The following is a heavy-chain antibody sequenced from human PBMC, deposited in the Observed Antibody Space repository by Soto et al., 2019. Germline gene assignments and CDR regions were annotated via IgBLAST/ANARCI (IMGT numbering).Heavy chain of an antibody. CDR2: INVYNGNT. D-gene: IGHD4-17*01. CDR3: ARLPTTVTTLNYYYGMDV. CDR1: GYTFTSNS. Sequence: ASVKVSCKASGYTFTSNSIGWVRQAPGQGLEWMGWINVYNGNTKYAQQLQGRVTLTTDTSTSTAYMELRSLRSDDTAVYYCARLPTTVTTLNYYYGMDVWGQGTTVTVSS. V-gene: IGHV1-18*04. J-gene: IGHJ6*02.